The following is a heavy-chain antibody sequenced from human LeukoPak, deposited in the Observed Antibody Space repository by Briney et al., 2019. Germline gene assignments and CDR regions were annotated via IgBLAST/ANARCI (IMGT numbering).Heavy chain of an antibody. CDR1: GFTFKNNW. D-gene: IGHD5-18*01. Sequence: GGSLRLSCAASGFTFKNNWMHWVRQAPGKGLMWVSRINTDGTRTTYADSVRGRFTISRDNAKSTLYLQMSSLKAEDTAVYYCARIIGYSNQFDYWGQGTLLTVSS. CDR2: INTDGTRT. CDR3: ARIIGYSNQFDY. J-gene: IGHJ4*02. V-gene: IGHV3-74*01.